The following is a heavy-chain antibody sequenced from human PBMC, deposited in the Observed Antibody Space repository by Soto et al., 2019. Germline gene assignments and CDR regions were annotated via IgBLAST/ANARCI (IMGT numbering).Heavy chain of an antibody. D-gene: IGHD5-18*01. V-gene: IGHV1-46*03. CDR3: ARVYPSDTRYGYVGNNWFDP. CDR2: INPSGGST. Sequence: GASVKVSCKASGYTFTSYYMHWVRQAPGQGLEWMGIINPSGGSTSYAQKFQGRVTMTRDTSTSTVYMELSSLRSEDTAVYYCARVYPSDTRYGYVGNNWFDPWGQGTLVNV. J-gene: IGHJ5*02. CDR1: GYTFTSYY.